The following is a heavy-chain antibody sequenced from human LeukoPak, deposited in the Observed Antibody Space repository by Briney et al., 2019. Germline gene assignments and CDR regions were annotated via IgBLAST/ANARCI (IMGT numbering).Heavy chain of an antibody. CDR2: ISTSGSTT. D-gene: IGHD2/OR15-2a*01. Sequence: PGGSLRLSCAASGFTFSNYEMNWVRQAPGKGLEWVSYISTSGSTTYYADSVKGRFTISRDNTKKSLYLQMNSLRAEDTAVYYCARDNYFYYYVDVWGKGTTVTISS. CDR3: ARDNYFYYYVDV. CDR1: GFTFSNYE. J-gene: IGHJ6*03. V-gene: IGHV3-48*03.